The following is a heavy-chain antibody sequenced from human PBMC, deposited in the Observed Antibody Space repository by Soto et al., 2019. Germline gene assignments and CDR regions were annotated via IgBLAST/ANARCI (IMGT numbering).Heavy chain of an antibody. J-gene: IGHJ4*02. CDR1: GFTASSNY. Sequence: GGSLRLSCAASGFTASSNYMSWVRQAPGKGLEWVSVIYSGGSTYYADSVKGRFTISRDNSKNTLYLQMNSLRAEDTAVYYCASRYCSGGSCAGYWGQGTLVTVSS. V-gene: IGHV3-66*01. D-gene: IGHD2-15*01. CDR3: ASRYCSGGSCAGY. CDR2: IYSGGST.